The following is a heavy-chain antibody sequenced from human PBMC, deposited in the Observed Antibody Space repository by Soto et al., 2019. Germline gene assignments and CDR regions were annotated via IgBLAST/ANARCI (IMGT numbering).Heavy chain of an antibody. J-gene: IGHJ5*02. V-gene: IGHV4-39*01. CDR3: ARQVPAAIRLGWFDP. CDR1: GGSISRSTYY. CDR2: IYYSGST. D-gene: IGHD2-2*02. Sequence: TLSLTCTVSGGSISRSTYYWGWIRQPPGKGLEWIGSIYYSGSTYYRPSLKSRVTISVDTSKNQFSLKLSSVTAADTAVYYCARQVPAAIRLGWFDPWGQGTLVTVSS.